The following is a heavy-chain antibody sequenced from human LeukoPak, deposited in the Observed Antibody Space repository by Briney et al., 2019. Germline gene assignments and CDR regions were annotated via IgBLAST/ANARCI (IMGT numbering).Heavy chain of an antibody. CDR3: ARDPYSRGKANYFDY. V-gene: IGHV1-46*01. Sequence: ASVTVSCKASGYTFTSYNMHWVRQAPGQGLEWMGIINPSGGSTSYAQKFQGRVTMTRDTSTSTVYMELSSLRSEDTAVYYCARDPYSRGKANYFDYWGQGTLVTVSS. CDR1: GYTFTSYN. J-gene: IGHJ4*02. D-gene: IGHD3-22*01. CDR2: INPSGGST.